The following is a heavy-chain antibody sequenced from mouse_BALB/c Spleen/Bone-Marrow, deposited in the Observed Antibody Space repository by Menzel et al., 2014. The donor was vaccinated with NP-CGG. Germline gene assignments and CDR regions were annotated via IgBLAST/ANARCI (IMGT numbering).Heavy chain of an antibody. D-gene: IGHD2-1*01. CDR2: IYPGSGST. CDR3: ARLDGNYRYAMDY. J-gene: IGHJ4*01. Sequence: VQLQQSGPELVKPGASVKMSCKASGYTFTDYVITWVKPRTGQGLEWIGEIYPGSGSTYYSEKFKGKATLTADESSNTAYMQLGSLTSEDSAVYFCARLDGNYRYAMDYWGQGTSVTVSS. V-gene: IGHV1-77*01. CDR1: GYTFTDYV.